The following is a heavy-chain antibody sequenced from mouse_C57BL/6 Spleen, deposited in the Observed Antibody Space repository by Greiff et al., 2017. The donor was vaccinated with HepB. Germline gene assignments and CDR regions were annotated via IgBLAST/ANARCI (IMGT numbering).Heavy chain of an antibody. V-gene: IGHV3-6*01. CDR3: ARDGIITTVEAY. CDR2: ISYDGSN. Sequence: EVQLQESGPGLVKPSQSLSLTCSVTGYSITSGYYWNWIRQFPGNKLEWMGYISYDGSNNYNPSLKNRISITRDTSKNQFFLKLNSVTTEDTATYYCARDGIITTVEAYWGQGTLVTVSA. J-gene: IGHJ3*01. CDR1: GYSITSGYY. D-gene: IGHD1-1*01.